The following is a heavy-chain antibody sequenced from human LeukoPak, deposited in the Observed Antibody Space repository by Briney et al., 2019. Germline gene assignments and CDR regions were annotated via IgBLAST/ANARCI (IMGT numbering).Heavy chain of an antibody. Sequence: PGGSLRLSCAASGFTFSSYSMNWVRQAPGKGLEWVANIKQDGSEKYYVDSVKGRFTISRDNAKNSLYLQMNSLRAEDTAVYYCARLQLVFDDWGQGTLVTVSS. CDR3: ARLQLVFDD. V-gene: IGHV3-7*01. J-gene: IGHJ4*01. D-gene: IGHD6-13*01. CDR1: GFTFSSYS. CDR2: IKQDGSEK.